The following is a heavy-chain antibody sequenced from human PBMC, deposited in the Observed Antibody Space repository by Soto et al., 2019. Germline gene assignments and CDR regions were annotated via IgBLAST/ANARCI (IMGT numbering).Heavy chain of an antibody. CDR1: GGSISSGGYY. CDR2: IYYSGST. J-gene: IGHJ5*02. Sequence: QVQLQESGPGLVKPSQTLSLTCTVSGGSISSGGYYWSWIRQPPGKGLEWIGYIYYSGSTYYNPSLKSRVTISVDTSKNQFSLTLSSVGAGDAAVYYCASSPNLLWFVSQHNWFDPWGQGTLVTVSS. D-gene: IGHD3-10*01. CDR3: ASSPNLLWFVSQHNWFDP. V-gene: IGHV4-31*03.